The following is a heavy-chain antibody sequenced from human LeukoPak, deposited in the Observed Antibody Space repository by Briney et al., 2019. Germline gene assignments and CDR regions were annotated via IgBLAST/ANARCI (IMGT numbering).Heavy chain of an antibody. V-gene: IGHV3-7*01. CDR2: ISPYGSGK. D-gene: IGHD2-15*01. Sequence: PGGSLRLSCAASGGTLSGYWLSWVRQAPGKGLEWVADISPYGSGKTYVDSVNGRFTISRVNTKQSLYLQMYTLTAEDTAVYYSVTCWHRQERDSWGQGTVVTVPS. CDR3: VTCWHRQERDS. CDR1: GGTLSGYW. J-gene: IGHJ4*02.